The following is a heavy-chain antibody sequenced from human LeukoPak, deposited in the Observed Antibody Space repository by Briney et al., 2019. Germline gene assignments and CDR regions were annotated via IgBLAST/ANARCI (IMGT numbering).Heavy chain of an antibody. CDR2: INANSGGT. CDR3: ASDRYGGDY. CDR1: GYTFTGYY. V-gene: IGHV1-2*05. J-gene: IGHJ4*02. D-gene: IGHD3-16*02. Sequence: ASAKVSCKASGYTFTGYYMHWGRQAPGQGLEWMGRINANSGGTNYAQKFQGRVTMTRETSISTGYMVLSRLRSDDTVVYYSASDRYGGDYRGQGTLVTVSS.